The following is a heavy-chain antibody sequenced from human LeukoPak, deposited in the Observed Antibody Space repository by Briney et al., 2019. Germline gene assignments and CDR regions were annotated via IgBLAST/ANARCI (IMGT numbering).Heavy chain of an antibody. CDR1: GFTFSSYG. J-gene: IGHJ4*02. Sequence: GGSMRLACAASGFTFSSYGMHWVRQAPGKGLEWVAFIRYDGSNKYYADSVKGRFTISKDNSKNTLYLQMNSLRAEDTAVYYCSTQGSSDYWGQGTLVTASS. CDR2: IRYDGSNK. CDR3: STQGSSDY. D-gene: IGHD1-1*01. V-gene: IGHV3-30*02.